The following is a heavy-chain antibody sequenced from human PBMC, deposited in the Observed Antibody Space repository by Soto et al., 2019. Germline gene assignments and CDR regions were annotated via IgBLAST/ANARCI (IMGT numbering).Heavy chain of an antibody. D-gene: IGHD3-22*01. CDR1: GSTFTSYG. CDR3: ASAHIGKYYYDSSGYYYS. V-gene: IGHV1-18*01. CDR2: ISAYNGNT. Sequence: ASVQVSCKASGSTFTSYGISCALQAPGQGLDWMGWISAYNGNTNYAQKLQGRVTMTTDTSTSTAYMELRSLSSVTAADTAVYYCASAHIGKYYYDSSGYYYSWGQGTLVTVSS. J-gene: IGHJ4*02.